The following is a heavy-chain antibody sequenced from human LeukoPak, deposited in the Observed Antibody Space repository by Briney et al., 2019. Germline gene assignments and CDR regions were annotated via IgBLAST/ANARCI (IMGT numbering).Heavy chain of an antibody. CDR1: GFIFSSYG. CDR3: AKEVGPFDY. V-gene: IGHV3-23*01. Sequence: TGGSLRLSCEVSGFIFSSYGMTWVRQAPGKGLEWVSTISSSGGSTYYADSVKGRFTISRDNSKNTLYLQVNSLRAEDTDVYYCAKEVGPFDYWGQGTLVTVSS. CDR2: ISSSGGST. D-gene: IGHD3/OR15-3a*01. J-gene: IGHJ4*02.